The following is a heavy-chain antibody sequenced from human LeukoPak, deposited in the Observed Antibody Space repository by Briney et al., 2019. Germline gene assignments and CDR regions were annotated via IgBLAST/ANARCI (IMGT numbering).Heavy chain of an antibody. D-gene: IGHD6-13*01. CDR3: AREGMAAAGCFDY. CDR2: IGSSSSYI. V-gene: IGHV3-21*01. CDR1: GFTFSSYS. Sequence: AGGSLRLSCAASGFTFSSYSMNWVRQAPGKGLEWVSSIGSSSSYIYYADSVKGRFTISRDNAKNSLYLQMNSLRAEDTAVYYCAREGMAAAGCFDYWGQGTLVTVSS. J-gene: IGHJ4*02.